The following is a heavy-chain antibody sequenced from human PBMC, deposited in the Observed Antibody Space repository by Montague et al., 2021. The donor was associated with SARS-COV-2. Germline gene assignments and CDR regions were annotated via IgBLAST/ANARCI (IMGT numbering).Heavy chain of an antibody. CDR2: IYHTGTT. J-gene: IGHJ4*02. V-gene: IGHV4-4*02. CDR3: AGHLIGGHALYH. Sequence: SETLSLTCAVSGDSITRDWWSWVRQPPGKGLEWIGEIYHTGTTNYNPSLRSRVTISMDRSRNQVSLRLNFVTAADTAVYYCAGHLIGGHALYHWGQGTLVTVSS. CDR1: GDSITRDW. D-gene: IGHD2-15*01.